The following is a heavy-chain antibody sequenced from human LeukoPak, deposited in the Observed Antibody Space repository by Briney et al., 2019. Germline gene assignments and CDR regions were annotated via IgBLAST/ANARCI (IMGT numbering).Heavy chain of an antibody. V-gene: IGHV3-74*01. CDR1: GFTFSDYW. CDR3: ANSYGSSGYKLSPVNWFDP. D-gene: IGHD6-25*01. J-gene: IGHJ5*02. CDR2: IKSDGGLT. Sequence: GGSLRLSCAASGFTFSDYWMHWVRQAPGKGLVWVSRIKSDGGLTNYADSVKGRFTISRDNTKNTLYLQLNSLRAEDTAVYYCANSYGSSGYKLSPVNWFDPWGQGTLVTVSS.